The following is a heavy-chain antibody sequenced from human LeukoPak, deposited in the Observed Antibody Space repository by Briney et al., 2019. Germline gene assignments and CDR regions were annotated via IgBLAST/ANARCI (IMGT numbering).Heavy chain of an antibody. D-gene: IGHD1-1*01. CDR1: GGTFSSEA. V-gene: IGHV1-69*13. CDR3: ARGETILNWFDP. J-gene: IGHJ5*02. CDR2: IIPIFGRA. Sequence: SVKVSCKTSGGTFSSEAFIWVRQAPGQGLEWMGGIIPIFGRAVYAQKFQDIVTITADESTSTVYMELSSLRSEDTAVYYCARGETILNWFDPWGQGTLVTVSS.